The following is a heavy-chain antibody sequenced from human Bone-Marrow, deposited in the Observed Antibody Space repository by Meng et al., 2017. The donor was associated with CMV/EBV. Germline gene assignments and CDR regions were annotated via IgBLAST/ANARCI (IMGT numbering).Heavy chain of an antibody. CDR3: AKGTTTVTTGHYYYYGMDV. Sequence: GDSLKISCAASGLTFSSYAMSWVRQAPGKGLEWVSAISGSGGSTYYADSVKGWFTISRDNSKNTLYLQMNSLRAEDTAVYYCAKGTTTVTTGHYYYYGMDVWGRGTTVTVSS. CDR1: GLTFSSYA. CDR2: ISGSGGST. V-gene: IGHV3-23*01. D-gene: IGHD4-11*01. J-gene: IGHJ6*02.